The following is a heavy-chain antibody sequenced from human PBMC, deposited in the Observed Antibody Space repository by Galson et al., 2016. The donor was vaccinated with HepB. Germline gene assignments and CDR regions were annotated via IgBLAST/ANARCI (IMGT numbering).Heavy chain of an antibody. Sequence: SLRLSCAASGFTFSTNSMNWVRQAPGKGLEWVSSISSGSAYKYYAASVKGRFTISRDNAKNSLYLQMNSLRVEDTAVYYCARGGGYSSGWYSFWGRGTLVTVSS. CDR2: ISSGSAYK. CDR3: ARGGGYSSGWYSF. CDR1: GFTFSTNS. J-gene: IGHJ4*02. D-gene: IGHD6-13*01. V-gene: IGHV3-21*01.